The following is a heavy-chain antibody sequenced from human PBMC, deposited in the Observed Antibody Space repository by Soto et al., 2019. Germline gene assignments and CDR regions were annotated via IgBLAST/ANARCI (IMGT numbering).Heavy chain of an antibody. CDR1: GYTFTSYA. V-gene: IGHV1-3*01. Sequence: ASVRVSCKASGYTFTSYAMHWVRQAPGQRLEWMGWINAGNGNTKYSQKFQGRVTITRDTSASTAYMELSSLRSEDTAVYYCARDVAAAGPDYWGQGTLVTVSS. J-gene: IGHJ4*02. CDR2: INAGNGNT. CDR3: ARDVAAAGPDY. D-gene: IGHD6-13*01.